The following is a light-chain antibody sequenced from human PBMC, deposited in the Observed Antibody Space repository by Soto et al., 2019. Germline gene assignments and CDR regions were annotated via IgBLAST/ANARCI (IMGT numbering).Light chain of an antibody. CDR3: STYTSSRTR. J-gene: IGLJ2*01. CDR2: DVS. V-gene: IGLV2-14*03. CDR1: SSDIGGYIY. Sequence: QSALTQPASVSRSPGQSITISCTGTSSDIGGYIYVSWYQHHPGKAPKLLIYDVSNRPSGVSNRFSGSKSGNTASLTISGLQVEDEADYFCSTYTSSRTRFGGGTKVTVL.